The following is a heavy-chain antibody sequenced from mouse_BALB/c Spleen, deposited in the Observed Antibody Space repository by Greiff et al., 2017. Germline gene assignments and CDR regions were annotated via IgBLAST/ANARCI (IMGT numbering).Heavy chain of an antibody. CDR3: GRVLRQYWYFDV. Sequence: VMLVESGPGLVAPSQSLSITCTVSGFSLTSYGVHWVRQPPGKGLEWLGVIWAGGSTNYNSALMTRLSISKDNSKSQVFLKMNSLQTDDTAMYYCGRVLRQYWYFDVWGAGTTVTVSS. D-gene: IGHD1-2*01. V-gene: IGHV2-9*02. CDR1: GFSLTSYG. J-gene: IGHJ1*01. CDR2: IWAGGST.